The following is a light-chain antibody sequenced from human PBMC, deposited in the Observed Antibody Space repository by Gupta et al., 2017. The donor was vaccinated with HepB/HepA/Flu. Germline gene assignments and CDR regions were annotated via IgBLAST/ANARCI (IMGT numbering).Light chain of an antibody. V-gene: IGKV1D-13*01. Sequence: ALQLTQSPSSLSASVGDRVTITCRASQGISSALAWYQQKPGKPPKLLIFDASSLESEVSSRFSGSGSGTDFTLTISSLQPEDFATYYCQQFYNGVTFGGGTKVEIK. CDR3: QQFYNGVT. J-gene: IGKJ4*01. CDR2: DAS. CDR1: QGISSA.